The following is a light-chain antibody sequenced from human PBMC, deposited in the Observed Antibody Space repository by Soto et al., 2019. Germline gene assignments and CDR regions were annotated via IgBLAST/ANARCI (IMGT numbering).Light chain of an antibody. CDR2: TAS. CDR1: QSISSY. J-gene: IGKJ4*01. V-gene: IGKV1-39*01. CDR3: QQLNSYPRP. Sequence: DIQMTQSPSSLSASVGDRVTITCRASQSISSYLNWYQQKPGKAPNLLIYTASSLESGVPSRFSGSGSGTDFTLTISSLQPEDFATYYCQQLNSYPRPFGGGTKVDIK.